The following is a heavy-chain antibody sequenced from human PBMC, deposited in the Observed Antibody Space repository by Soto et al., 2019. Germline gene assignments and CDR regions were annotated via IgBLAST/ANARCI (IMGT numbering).Heavy chain of an antibody. V-gene: IGHV4-61*01. J-gene: IGHJ5*02. D-gene: IGHD3-16*02. CDR2: IYYSGST. CDR3: ARDQGAYDYVWGSYRYTDWFDP. CDR1: GGSVSSGSYY. Sequence: QVQLQESGPGLVKPSETLSLTCTVSGGSVSSGSYYWSWIRQPPGKGLEWIGYIYYSGSTNYNPSLKSRETISEDTSKNRFALELSSVTAADTAVDYCARDQGAYDYVWGSYRYTDWFDPWGQGTLVTVSS.